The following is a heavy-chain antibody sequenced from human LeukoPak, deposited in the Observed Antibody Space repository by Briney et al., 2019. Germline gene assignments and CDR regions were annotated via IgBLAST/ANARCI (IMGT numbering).Heavy chain of an antibody. J-gene: IGHJ4*02. V-gene: IGHV1-46*01. D-gene: IGHD2-15*01. Sequence: ASVKVSCKASGYTFTSYYMHWVRQAPGQGLEWMGIINPSGGSTSYAQKFQGRVTMTRDTSISTAYMELSRLRSDDTAVYYCARDSPSRYCSGGSCPFDYWGQGTLVTVSS. CDR2: INPSGGST. CDR1: GYTFTSYY. CDR3: ARDSPSRYCSGGSCPFDY.